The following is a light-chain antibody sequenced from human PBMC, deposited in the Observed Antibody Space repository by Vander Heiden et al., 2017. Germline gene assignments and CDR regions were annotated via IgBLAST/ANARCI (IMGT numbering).Light chain of an antibody. Sequence: EIVMTQSPATLSVSPGERATLSCSASQSVSSNLAWYQQKPGQATRLLILGASLRAAGIPPRFSASGSGTEFTLTINSLQSEDLAVYYCQQYNKWPPVTFGGGTKVEIK. V-gene: IGKV3-15*01. J-gene: IGKJ4*01. CDR1: QSVSSN. CDR3: QQYNKWPPVT. CDR2: GAS.